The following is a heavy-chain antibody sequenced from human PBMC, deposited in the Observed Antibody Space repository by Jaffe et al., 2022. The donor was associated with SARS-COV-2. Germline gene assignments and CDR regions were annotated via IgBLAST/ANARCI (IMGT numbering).Heavy chain of an antibody. CDR1: GFTFSNAW. V-gene: IGHV3-15*01. J-gene: IGHJ4*02. CDR3: TTLTTGPGGYFDY. Sequence: EVQLVESGGGLVKPGGSLRLSCAASGFTFSNAWMSWVRQAPGKGLEWVGRIKSKTDGGTTDYAAPVKGRFTISRDDSKNTLYLQMNSLKTEDTAVYYCTTLTTGPGGYFDYWGQGTLVTVSS. CDR2: IKSKTDGGTT. D-gene: IGHD1-1*01.